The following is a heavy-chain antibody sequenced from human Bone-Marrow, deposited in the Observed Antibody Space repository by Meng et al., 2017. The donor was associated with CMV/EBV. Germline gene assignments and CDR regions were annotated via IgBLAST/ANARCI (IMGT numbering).Heavy chain of an antibody. CDR3: AREGDYNGYYYGMDV. Sequence: GGSLRLSCAASGFTFSSYGMHWVRQAPGKGLEWVAFIRYDGSNKYYADSVKGRFTISRDNSKNTLYLQMNSLRAEDTAVYYCAREGDYNGYYYGMDVWGQGTTVTVSS. CDR2: IRYDGSNK. CDR1: GFTFSSYG. V-gene: IGHV3-30*02. J-gene: IGHJ6*02. D-gene: IGHD4-11*01.